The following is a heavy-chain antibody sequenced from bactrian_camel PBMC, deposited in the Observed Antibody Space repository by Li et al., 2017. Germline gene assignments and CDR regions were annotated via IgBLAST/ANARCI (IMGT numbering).Heavy chain of an antibody. J-gene: IGHJ4*01. CDR2: ISTGGTT. D-gene: IGHD3*01. CDR3: AAGCLSGWY. V-gene: IGHV3S55*01. Sequence: HVQLVESGGGSVQAGGSLKLSCAASGHTFSTCTMYWYRQAPGKERDLVSTISTGGTTTYADSVKGRFTISQENDKSTLYLQMNSLNIDDTAVYYCAAGCLSGWYWGQGTQVTVS. CDR1: GHTFSTCT.